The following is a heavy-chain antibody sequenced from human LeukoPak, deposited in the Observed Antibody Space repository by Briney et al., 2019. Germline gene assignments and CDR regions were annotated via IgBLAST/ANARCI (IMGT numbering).Heavy chain of an antibody. CDR2: IYWNDDK. CDR3: AHRRPAKINGWDNSHFDN. D-gene: IGHD1/OR15-1a*01. CDR1: GFSLSTSGVG. J-gene: IGHJ4*02. Sequence: SGPTLVKPTQTLTLTCTFSGFSLSTSGVGVGWIRQPPGKALEWLALIYWNDDKRYSPSLKSRLTIAKDTSNNNVVLIITNMDPADTPTYYCAHRRPAKINGWDNSHFDNWAPGTLVTVSA. V-gene: IGHV2-5*01.